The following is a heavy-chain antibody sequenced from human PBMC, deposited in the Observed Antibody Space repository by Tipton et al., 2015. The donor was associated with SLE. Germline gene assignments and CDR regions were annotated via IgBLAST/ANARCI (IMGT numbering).Heavy chain of an antibody. CDR1: GFSFSNYA. CDR2: ISGSGGHT. Sequence: LSLTCSGSGFSFSNYAMTWVRQAPGKGLEWVSFISGSGGHTHYTDSVKGRFTISRDNSKNTQYLEMKNLRTEDTALYYCAKDRRRGAISGVAPDFWGQGTLVTVSA. V-gene: IGHV3-23*01. D-gene: IGHD3-3*01. J-gene: IGHJ4*02. CDR3: AKDRRRGAISGVAPDF.